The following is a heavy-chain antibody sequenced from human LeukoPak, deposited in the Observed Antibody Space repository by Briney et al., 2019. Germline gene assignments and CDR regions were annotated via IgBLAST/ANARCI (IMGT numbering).Heavy chain of an antibody. CDR1: GFTFSSYD. Sequence: GGSLRLSCAASGFTFSSYDMHWVRQAPGEGLEYVSTISSNGGKTNYANSVKGRFTISRDNSKNTLYLQMGSLRADDVAVYYCARAKAVAGTGGDNWFDPWGQGTLVTVSS. V-gene: IGHV3-64*01. CDR2: ISSNGGKT. CDR3: ARAKAVAGTGGDNWFDP. D-gene: IGHD6-19*01. J-gene: IGHJ5*02.